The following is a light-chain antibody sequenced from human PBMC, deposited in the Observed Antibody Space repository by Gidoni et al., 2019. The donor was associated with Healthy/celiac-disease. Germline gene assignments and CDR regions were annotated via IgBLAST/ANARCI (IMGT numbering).Light chain of an antibody. CDR1: SSDVGGYNY. V-gene: IGLV2-14*01. Sequence: QSALTQPASVSGSPGQSSTISCTATSSDVGGYNYVSWYQQHPGKAPKLMIYDVSNRPSGVSNRFSGSKSGNTASLTISGLQAEDEADYYCSSYTSSSTLNFGTGTKVTVL. J-gene: IGLJ1*01. CDR2: DVS. CDR3: SSYTSSSTLN.